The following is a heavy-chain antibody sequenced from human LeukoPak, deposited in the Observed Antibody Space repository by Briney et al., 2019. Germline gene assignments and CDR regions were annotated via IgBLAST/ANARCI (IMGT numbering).Heavy chain of an antibody. Sequence: SETLSLTCTVSGGSISSYYWSWIRQPPGKGLEWIGYIYYSGSTNYNPSLKSRVTISVDTSKNQFSLRLSSVTAADTAVYYCARSFENPNTYGIAGGYFDYWGQGTLVTVSS. J-gene: IGHJ4*02. V-gene: IGHV4-59*01. D-gene: IGHD6-13*01. CDR3: ARSFENPNTYGIAGGYFDY. CDR1: GGSISSYY. CDR2: IYYSGST.